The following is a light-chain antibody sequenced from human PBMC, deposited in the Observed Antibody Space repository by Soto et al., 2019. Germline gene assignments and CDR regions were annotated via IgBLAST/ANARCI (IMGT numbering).Light chain of an antibody. J-gene: IGKJ4*01. V-gene: IGKV1-39*01. Sequence: DIQMTQSPSSLSASVGDRVTITCRSSQSISSYLNWYQQKPGKAPKLLIYDASSLESGVPARFSGSGSGTEFTLTIISLQSEDSAVYYCQQYNDWPLTFGGGTKVDIK. CDR1: QSISSY. CDR2: DAS. CDR3: QQYNDWPLT.